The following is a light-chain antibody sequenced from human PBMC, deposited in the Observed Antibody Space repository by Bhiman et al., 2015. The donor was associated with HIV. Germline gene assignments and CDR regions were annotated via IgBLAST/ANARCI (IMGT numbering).Light chain of an antibody. J-gene: IGLJ1*01. CDR3: SSYTTSSTYV. CDR2: DVS. V-gene: IGLV2-14*03. CDR1: SSDIGGSDS. Sequence: QSALTQPASVSGSPGQSITISCSGTSSDIGGSDSVSWYQHHPGKAPKLMIYDVSNRPSGVSNRFSGSKSDNTASLTISGLQAEDEADYYCSSYTTSSTYVFGTATTVTVL.